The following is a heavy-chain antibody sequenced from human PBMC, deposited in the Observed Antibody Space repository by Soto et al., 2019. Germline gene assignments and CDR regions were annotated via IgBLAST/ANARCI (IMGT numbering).Heavy chain of an antibody. CDR3: ARDPSHSYYTLFYYFDY. J-gene: IGHJ4*02. CDR1: GFTFSSYW. CDR2: ISGSGSNT. Sequence: GGSLRLSCAASGFTFSSYWMSWVRQAPGKGLEWVSAISGSGSNTYYADSVKGRFTISRDDSKSTLYLQMNSLRAEDTAVYYCARDPSHSYYTLFYYFDYWGQGTLVTVSS. D-gene: IGHD1-26*01. V-gene: IGHV3-23*01.